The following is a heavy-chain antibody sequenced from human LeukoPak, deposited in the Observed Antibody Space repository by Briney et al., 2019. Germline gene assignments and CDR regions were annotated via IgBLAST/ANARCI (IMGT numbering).Heavy chain of an antibody. Sequence: SETLSLTCTVSGGSISSYYWSWIRQPPGKGLEWIGYIYYGGSTNYNPSLKSRVTISVDTSKNQFSLKLSSVTAADTAVYYCARRAMTTVPNENYFDYWGQGTLVTVSS. D-gene: IGHD4-17*01. CDR3: ARRAMTTVPNENYFDY. V-gene: IGHV4-59*08. CDR2: IYYGGST. J-gene: IGHJ4*02. CDR1: GGSISSYY.